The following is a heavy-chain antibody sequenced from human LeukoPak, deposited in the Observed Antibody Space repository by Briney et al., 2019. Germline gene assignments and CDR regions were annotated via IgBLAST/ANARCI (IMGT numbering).Heavy chain of an antibody. CDR3: ASRATVTTDRFWFDP. CDR1: GFTFSSFS. D-gene: IGHD4-11*01. CDR2: IYSGGST. V-gene: IGHV3-53*01. Sequence: GGSLRLSCAASGFTFSSFSMIWVRQAPGKGLEWVSVIYSGGSTSYADSVKGRFTISRDNSKNTLYLQMNSLRAGDTAVYYCASRATVTTDRFWFDPWGQGTLVTVSS. J-gene: IGHJ5*02.